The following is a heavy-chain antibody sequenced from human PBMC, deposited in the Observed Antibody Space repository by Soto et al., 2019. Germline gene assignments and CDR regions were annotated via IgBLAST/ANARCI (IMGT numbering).Heavy chain of an antibody. CDR2: ISSSSSTI. V-gene: IGHV3-48*02. J-gene: IGHJ4*02. D-gene: IGHD2-2*01. CDR3: ASYPTRSWQAGFDY. Sequence: EVQLVESGGGLVQPGGSLRLSCAASGFTFSSYSMNWVRQAPGKGLEWVSYISSSSSTIYYADSVKGRFTISRDNAKNSLYLQMNSLRDEDTAVDYCASYPTRSWQAGFDYWGQGTLVTVSS. CDR1: GFTFSSYS.